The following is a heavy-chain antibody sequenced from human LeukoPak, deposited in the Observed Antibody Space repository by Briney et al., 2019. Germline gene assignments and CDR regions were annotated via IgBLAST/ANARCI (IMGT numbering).Heavy chain of an antibody. V-gene: IGHV3-30*04. CDR2: ISYDGSNK. CDR3: AKVGVGATLRPHCFDA. Sequence: PGRSLRLSCAASGFTFSSYAMHWVRQAPGKGLEWVAVISYDGSNKYYADSVKGRFTISRDNSKNTLYLQMNSLRDEDTALYFCAKVGVGATLRPHCFDAWGQGTMLIVSS. J-gene: IGHJ3*01. CDR1: GFTFSSYA. D-gene: IGHD3-3*01.